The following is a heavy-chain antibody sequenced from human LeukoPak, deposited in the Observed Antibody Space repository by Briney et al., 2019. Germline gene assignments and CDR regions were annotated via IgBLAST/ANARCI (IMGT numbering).Heavy chain of an antibody. CDR3: ARGPVPAAGFAFDI. CDR2: ISSSSSII. J-gene: IGHJ3*02. Sequence: GSLRLSCAASGFTFSSSGMNWVRQAPGKGQGWVSYISSSSSIIYYADSVKGRFTISRDNAKNSLYLQMNSLRAEDTAVYYCARGPVPAAGFAFDIWGQGTMVTVSS. CDR1: GFTFSSSG. V-gene: IGHV3-48*01. D-gene: IGHD2-2*01.